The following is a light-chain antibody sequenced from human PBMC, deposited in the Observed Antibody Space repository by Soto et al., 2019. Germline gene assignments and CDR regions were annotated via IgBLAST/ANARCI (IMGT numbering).Light chain of an antibody. CDR1: QSISSY. V-gene: IGKV1-39*01. Sequence: DIQMTQSPSSLSASVGDRVTITCRASQSISSYLNWYQQKPGQAPKLLIYAASSLQSGVPSRFSVSGSGTDFTLTISSLQPEDFATYYCQQSYSTPLTFGPGTKVDIK. CDR2: AAS. CDR3: QQSYSTPLT. J-gene: IGKJ3*01.